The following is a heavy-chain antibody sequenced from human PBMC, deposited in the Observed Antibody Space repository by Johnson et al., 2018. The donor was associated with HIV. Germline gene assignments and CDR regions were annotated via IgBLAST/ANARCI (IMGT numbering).Heavy chain of an antibody. J-gene: IGHJ3*02. D-gene: IGHD1-26*01. CDR2: ISSSGYTI. V-gene: IGHV3-48*03. CDR3: AREIIVGPTTSDSDAFDI. CDR1: GFTFSSYA. Sequence: VQLVESGGGLVKPGGSLRLSCAASGFTFSSYAMHWVRQAPGKGLEWVSYISSSGYTIYYADSVKGRFTISRDNAKNSLFLQMNSLRAEDTAVYYCAREIIVGPTTSDSDAFDIWGQGTIVSVSS.